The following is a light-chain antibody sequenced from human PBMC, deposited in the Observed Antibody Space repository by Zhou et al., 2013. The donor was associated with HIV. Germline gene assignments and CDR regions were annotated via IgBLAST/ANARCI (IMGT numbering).Light chain of an antibody. CDR1: QSVSSY. V-gene: IGKV3-20*01. CDR3: QQNAGSPWT. CDR2: GAS. Sequence: EIVLTQSPGTLSLSPGERAALSCRASQSVSSYLAWYQQKPGQAPRLLIYGASTRAAGIPDRFSGSGSGTDFTLTISRLQPEDFAIYYCQQNAGSPWTFGQGTKVEIK. J-gene: IGKJ1*01.